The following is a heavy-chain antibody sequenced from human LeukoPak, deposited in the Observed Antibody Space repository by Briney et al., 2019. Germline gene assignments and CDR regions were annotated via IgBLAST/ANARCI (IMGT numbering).Heavy chain of an antibody. D-gene: IGHD3-10*01. Sequence: GASVKVSCKVSGYTLTELSMHWVRQAPGKGLEWMGGFNPEDGETIYAQKFQGRVTMTEDTSTDTAYMELSSLRSEDTAVYYCATDLETMARGDYWGQGTLVTVSS. CDR1: GYTLTELS. CDR2: FNPEDGET. J-gene: IGHJ4*02. CDR3: ATDLETMARGDY. V-gene: IGHV1-24*01.